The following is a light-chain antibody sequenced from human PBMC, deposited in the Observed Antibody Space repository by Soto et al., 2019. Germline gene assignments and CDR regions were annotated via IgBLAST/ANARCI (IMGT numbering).Light chain of an antibody. Sequence: QSALTQPASVSGSPGQSISISCTGPSSDVGDYISVSWFQQHPGKAPKLMIYEVSNRPSGASNRFSGSKSANTASLTISGLQAEDEADYYCTSYTSSTTLYVFGTGTKLTVL. CDR3: TSYTSSTTLYV. V-gene: IGLV2-14*01. J-gene: IGLJ1*01. CDR1: SSDVGDYIS. CDR2: EVS.